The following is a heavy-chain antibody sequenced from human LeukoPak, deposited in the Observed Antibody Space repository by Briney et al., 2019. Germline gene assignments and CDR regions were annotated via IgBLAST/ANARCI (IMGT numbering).Heavy chain of an antibody. Sequence: GRSLRLSCAASGFTFSSYAMHWVRQAPGKGLEWVAVISYDGSNKYYADSVKGRFTISRDNSKNTLYLQMNSLRAEDTAVYYCARDPPTSGKKRYSSGWYGGVFDYWGQGTLVTVSS. J-gene: IGHJ4*02. CDR2: ISYDGSNK. CDR3: ARDPPTSGKKRYSSGWYGGVFDY. CDR1: GFTFSSYA. D-gene: IGHD6-19*01. V-gene: IGHV3-30-3*01.